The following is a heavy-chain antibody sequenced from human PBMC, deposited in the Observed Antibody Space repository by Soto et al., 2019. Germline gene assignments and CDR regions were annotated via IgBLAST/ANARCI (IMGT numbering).Heavy chain of an antibody. CDR2: ISYDGSNK. CDR3: ASLLHRETDRFHYCYGMDV. CDR1: GFTFSSYA. D-gene: IGHD1-26*01. V-gene: IGHV3-30-3*01. J-gene: IGHJ6*02. Sequence: QVQLVESGGGVVQPGRSLRLSCAASGFTFSSYAMHWVRQAPGKGLEWVAVISYDGSNKYYADSVKGRFTISRDNSKNTLYLQMNSLRAEDTAVYYCASLLHRETDRFHYCYGMDVWGQGTTVTVSS.